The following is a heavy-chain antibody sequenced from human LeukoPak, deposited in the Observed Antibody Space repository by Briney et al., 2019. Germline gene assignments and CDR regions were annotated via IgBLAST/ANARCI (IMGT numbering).Heavy chain of an antibody. Sequence: SETLSLTCTVSGDSISGHYWSWLRQPPGKGLEWIGYIDYSGSTNYNPSLKSRVTISVDTSKNQFSLKLSSVTAADTAVYYCARTVGPWKTRGSTDYWGQGTLVTVSS. V-gene: IGHV4-59*08. CDR2: IDYSGST. CDR3: ARTVGPWKTRGSTDY. CDR1: GDSISGHY. J-gene: IGHJ4*02. D-gene: IGHD3-10*01.